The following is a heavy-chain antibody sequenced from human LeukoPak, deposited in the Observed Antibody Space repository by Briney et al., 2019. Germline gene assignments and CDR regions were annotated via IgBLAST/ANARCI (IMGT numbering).Heavy chain of an antibody. CDR1: GFTFSSYA. Sequence: PGGSLRLSCAASGFTFSSYAMSWVRQAPGKGLEWVSAISGSGGSTYYADSVKGRFTISRDNSKNTLYLQMDSLRAEDTAVYYCAKDSAVAVPPHDAFDIWGQGTMVTVSS. D-gene: IGHD6-19*01. V-gene: IGHV3-23*01. CDR2: ISGSGGST. CDR3: AKDSAVAVPPHDAFDI. J-gene: IGHJ3*02.